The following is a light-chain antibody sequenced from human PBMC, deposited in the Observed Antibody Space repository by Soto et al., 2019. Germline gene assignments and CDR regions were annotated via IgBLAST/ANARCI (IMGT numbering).Light chain of an antibody. CDR2: EVT. J-gene: IGLJ1*01. CDR3: TSYKSSSTQV. Sequence: QPVLTQPASVSGSPGQSITISCTGTSSDVGGYDYVSWYQQHPGTAPRLIIYEVTNRPSGVSNRFSGSKSGNTASLTISGLQAEDEADYYCTSYKSSSTQVFGTGTKVTVL. V-gene: IGLV2-14*01. CDR1: SSDVGGYDY.